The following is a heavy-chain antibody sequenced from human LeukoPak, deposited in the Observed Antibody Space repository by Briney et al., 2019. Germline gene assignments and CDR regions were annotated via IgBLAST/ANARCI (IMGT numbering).Heavy chain of an antibody. D-gene: IGHD2-21*01. V-gene: IGHV4-34*01. Sequence: SETLSLTCAVYGGSFSGYYWSWIRQPPGKGLEWIGEINHSGSTNYNPSLKSRVTISVDTSKNQFSLKLSSVTAADTAVYYFARGSILWLKGYFDYWGQGTLVTVSS. CDR1: GGSFSGYY. J-gene: IGHJ4*02. CDR2: INHSGST. CDR3: ARGSILWLKGYFDY.